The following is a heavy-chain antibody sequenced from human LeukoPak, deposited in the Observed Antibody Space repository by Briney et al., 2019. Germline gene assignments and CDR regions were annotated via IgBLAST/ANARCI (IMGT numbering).Heavy chain of an antibody. J-gene: IGHJ3*02. V-gene: IGHV4-59*08. CDR1: GVSISSYY. Sequence: SETLSLTCTVSGVSISSYYWSWIRQPPGKGLEWIGYIYYSGNNNHNPYLKSRLTTSVDTSKNQFSLKLNSVSAADTAVYYCARHDYGGAGDVFDIWGQGTMVTVSS. D-gene: IGHD4-23*01. CDR2: IYYSGNN. CDR3: ARHDYGGAGDVFDI.